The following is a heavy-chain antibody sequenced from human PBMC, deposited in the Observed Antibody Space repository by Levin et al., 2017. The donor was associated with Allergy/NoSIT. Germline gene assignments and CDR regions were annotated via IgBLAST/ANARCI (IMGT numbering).Heavy chain of an antibody. CDR3: ARDYYDSSGSYFRTFEY. CDR2: IYHSGST. CDR1: GGSVSSGDCQ. D-gene: IGHD3-22*01. Sequence: SETLSLTCTVSGGSVSSGDCQWTWIRQPPGKGLEWIGSIYHSGSTYYNPSLKSRISISVDASKNQFSLKLSSVTASDTAVYYCARDYYDSSGSYFRTFEYWGQGSLVTVSS. V-gene: IGHV4-30-4*01. J-gene: IGHJ4*02.